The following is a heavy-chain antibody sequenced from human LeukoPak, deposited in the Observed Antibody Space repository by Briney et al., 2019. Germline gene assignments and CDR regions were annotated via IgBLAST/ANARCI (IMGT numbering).Heavy chain of an antibody. J-gene: IGHJ1*01. CDR1: GFTFSDYY. D-gene: IGHD3-22*01. CDR3: ASLTYYFDSSCYYPGYFQH. Sequence: GGSLRLSCAASGFTFSDYYMSWIRQAPGKGLEWVSYISSSNSYTNYADSVKGRFYADSVKGRFTISRDNAKNSLYLQMNSLRAEDTAGYYCASLTYYFDSSCYYPGYFQHWGQGTLVTVSS. V-gene: IGHV3-11*03. CDR2: ISSSNSYT.